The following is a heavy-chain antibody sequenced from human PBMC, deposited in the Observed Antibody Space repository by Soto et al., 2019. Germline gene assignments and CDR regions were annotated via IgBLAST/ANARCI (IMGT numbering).Heavy chain of an antibody. Sequence: QVHLEQSGAEMKKPGASVKVSCKASGGTIGRNSINWVRRAPGQGPEWMGRIAPMSDTAEYAEKFQSRVTFTADTSTNTIFLELSRLTSEDTAIYFCARGGQLRGEMDVWGRGTLVTVSS. J-gene: IGHJ6*04. V-gene: IGHV1-69*08. CDR2: IAPMSDTA. CDR1: GGTIGRNS. D-gene: IGHD1-1*01. CDR3: ARGGQLRGEMDV.